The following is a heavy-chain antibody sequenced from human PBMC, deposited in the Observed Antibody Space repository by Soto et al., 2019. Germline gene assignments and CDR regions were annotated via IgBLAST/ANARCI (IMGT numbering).Heavy chain of an antibody. CDR2: IKQDGSEK. D-gene: IGHD2-2*02. Sequence: QPGGSLSLSCAASGCTFSIYWMTWVRQAPGKGLEWVANIKQDGSEKYYVNSVKGRFTISRDNAKNSLYLQMNSLRAEDTAVYYCARAHCSITGCYKSDYWGQGTLVTVSS. CDR3: ARAHCSITGCYKSDY. J-gene: IGHJ4*02. CDR1: GCTFSIYW. V-gene: IGHV3-7*01.